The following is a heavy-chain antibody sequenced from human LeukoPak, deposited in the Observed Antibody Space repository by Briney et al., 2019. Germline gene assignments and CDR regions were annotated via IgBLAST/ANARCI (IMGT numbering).Heavy chain of an antibody. D-gene: IGHD3-22*01. V-gene: IGHV3-23*01. CDR1: GFTFSSYA. CDR2: ISGSGGTGT. CDR3: VRDDDRPDNGLDY. Sequence: PGGSLRLSCAASGFTFSSYAMSWVRQAPGKGLEWVSAISGSGGTGTYYADAVKGRITISRDNSKNTLYLQMNSLRAEDTAVYYCVRDDDRPDNGLDYWGQGTLVTVSS. J-gene: IGHJ4*02.